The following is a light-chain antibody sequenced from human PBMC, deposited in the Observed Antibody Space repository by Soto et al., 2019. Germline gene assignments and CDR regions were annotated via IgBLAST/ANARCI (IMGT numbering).Light chain of an antibody. CDR3: QQYYSTPSWT. CDR1: QSVLYSSNNKKY. Sequence: DIVMTQSPDSLAVSLGERATINCKYSQSVLYSSNNKKYLAWYQQKPGQHPKLLIYWASTRESGVPDRFSGSGSGTDFTLTISSLQAEDVAVYYCQQYYSTPSWTFGQGTKVEIK. CDR2: WAS. J-gene: IGKJ1*01. V-gene: IGKV4-1*01.